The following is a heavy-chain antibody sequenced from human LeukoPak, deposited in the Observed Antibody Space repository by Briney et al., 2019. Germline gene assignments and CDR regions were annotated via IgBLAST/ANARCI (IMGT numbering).Heavy chain of an antibody. J-gene: IGHJ4*02. D-gene: IGHD2-21*01. CDR3: ARLRRADCGGDCYSLFDY. CDR2: FRYSGST. CDR1: GGSLSSSSHL. Sequence: PSETLSLTCTVSGGSLSSSSHLWGWIRQPPGKGLDWIGSFRYSGSTYYTPSLKSRVTVPADTSKNQFSLKLSSVTAADTAVYYCARLRRADCGGDCYSLFDYWGQGTLVTVSS. V-gene: IGHV4-39*01.